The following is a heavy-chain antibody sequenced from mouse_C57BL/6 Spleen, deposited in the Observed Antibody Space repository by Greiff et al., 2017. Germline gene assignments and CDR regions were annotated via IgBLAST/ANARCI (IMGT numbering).Heavy chain of an antibody. J-gene: IGHJ2*01. CDR3: ARRYYGSSFDY. Sequence: QVQLQQSGAELARPGASVKLSCKASGYTFTSYGLRWVKQRPGQGLEWIGEIFPRSGNTYYNEKFKGKATLTADKSSSTAYMELRSLTSEDSAVYFCARRYYGSSFDYWGQGTTLTVSS. V-gene: IGHV1-81*01. CDR1: GYTFTSYG. CDR2: IFPRSGNT. D-gene: IGHD1-1*01.